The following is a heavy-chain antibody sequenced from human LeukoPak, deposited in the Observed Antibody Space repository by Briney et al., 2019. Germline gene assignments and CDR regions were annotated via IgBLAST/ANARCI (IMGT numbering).Heavy chain of an antibody. CDR1: GGTFSSYA. D-gene: IGHD2-2*01. Sequence: ASVKVSCKASGGTFSSYAISWVRQAPGQGLEWMGGIIPFFGTANYAQKFQGRVTITADESTSTAYMELSGLRSEDTAVYYCARGRLGYCSSTSCFNFDYWGQGTLVTVSS. J-gene: IGHJ4*02. CDR3: ARGRLGYCSSTSCFNFDY. CDR2: IIPFFGTA. V-gene: IGHV1-69*13.